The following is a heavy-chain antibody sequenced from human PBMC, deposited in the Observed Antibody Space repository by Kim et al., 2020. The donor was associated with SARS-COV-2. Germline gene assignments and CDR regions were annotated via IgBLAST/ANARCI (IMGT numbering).Heavy chain of an antibody. CDR2: IYYSGST. V-gene: IGHV4-59*01. Sequence: SETLSLTCTVSGGSISSYYWSWIRQPPGKGLEWIGYIYYSGSTNYNPSLKSRVTISVDTSKNQFSLKLSSVTAADTAVYYCAGNSGYDSDGGNFDYWGQGTLVTVSS. CDR1: GGSISSYY. J-gene: IGHJ4*02. CDR3: AGNSGYDSDGGNFDY. D-gene: IGHD5-12*01.